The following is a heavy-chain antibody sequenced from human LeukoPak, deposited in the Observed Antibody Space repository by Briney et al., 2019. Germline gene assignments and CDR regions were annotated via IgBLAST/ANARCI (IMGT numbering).Heavy chain of an antibody. V-gene: IGHV4-61*03. D-gene: IGHD6-6*01. CDR1: GGSVSSPDSY. CDR2: VYYIGTT. J-gene: IGHJ5*02. CDR3: ARNTSSSPWFDP. Sequence: SETLSLTCTVSGGSVSSPDSYWSWIRQPPGKGLEWIGSVYYIGTTSYNSSLKTRVTISVDKSKNHFSLILTSVTAADTAVYFCARNTSSSPWFDPWGQGTLVTVSS.